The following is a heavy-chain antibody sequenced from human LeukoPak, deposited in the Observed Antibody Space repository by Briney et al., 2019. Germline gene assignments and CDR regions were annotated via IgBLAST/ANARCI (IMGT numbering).Heavy chain of an antibody. CDR1: GGSISSGGYY. CDR3: ARGGYYYYGMDV. V-gene: IGHV4-31*03. CDR2: IYYSGST. J-gene: IGHJ6*02. D-gene: IGHD5-12*01. Sequence: SETLSLTCTVSGGSISSGGYYWRWIRQHPGKGLEWIGYIYYSGSTHYNPSLKSRVTISVDTSKNQFSLKLSSVTAADTAVYYCARGGYYYYGMDVWGQGTTVTVSS.